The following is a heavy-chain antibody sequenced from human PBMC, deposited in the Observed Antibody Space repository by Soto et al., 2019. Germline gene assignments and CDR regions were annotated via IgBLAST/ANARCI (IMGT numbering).Heavy chain of an antibody. CDR3: ASAPYDFWSWYYIDY. V-gene: IGHV3-33*01. CDR2: IWYDGSNK. Sequence: QVQLVESGGGVVQPGRSLRLSCAASGFTFSTYGMHWVRQAPGKGLEWVAVIWYDGSNKYYADSVEGRFTISRDNSKNTVYLQMNSLRAEDTAVYYCASAPYDFWSWYYIDYWGQGTLVTVSS. J-gene: IGHJ4*02. D-gene: IGHD3-3*01. CDR1: GFTFSTYG.